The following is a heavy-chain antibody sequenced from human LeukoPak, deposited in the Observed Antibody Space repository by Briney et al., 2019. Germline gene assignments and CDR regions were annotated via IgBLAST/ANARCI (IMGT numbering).Heavy chain of an antibody. D-gene: IGHD5-24*01. Sequence: PSETLSLTCTVSGGSISSGSYYWSWIRQPAGKGLEWIGRIYTSGSTNYNPSLKSRVTISVDTSKNQFSLKLSSVTAADTAVYYCARAGDGYRFGYWGQGTLVTVSS. V-gene: IGHV4-61*02. CDR2: IYTSGST. CDR3: ARAGDGYRFGY. J-gene: IGHJ4*02. CDR1: GGSISSGSYY.